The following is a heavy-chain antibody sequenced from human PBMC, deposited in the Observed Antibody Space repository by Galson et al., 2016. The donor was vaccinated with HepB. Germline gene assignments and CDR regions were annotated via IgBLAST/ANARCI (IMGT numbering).Heavy chain of an antibody. CDR2: ISGSGGTT. J-gene: IGHJ4*02. D-gene: IGHD3-3*01. V-gene: IGHV3-23*01. Sequence: SLRLSCAASGFTFSDYYMNWVRQAPGKGLEWVSVISGSGGTTFSADSVKGRFSISRDNSQNTLDLQMNSLRAEDTAVYYCVKIFDFLNGWIDHWGQGTLVTVSS. CDR3: VKIFDFLNGWIDH. CDR1: GFTFSDYY.